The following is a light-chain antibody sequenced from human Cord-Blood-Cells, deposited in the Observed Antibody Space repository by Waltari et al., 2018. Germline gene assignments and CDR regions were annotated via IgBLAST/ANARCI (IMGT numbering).Light chain of an antibody. CDR2: KAS. CDR1: QSISSW. Sequence: DIQMTQSPSTLSASVGDRVTITCRASQSISSWLAWYQQKPGKAPKPLIYKASSLESGVPSRFSGRGSGTEFTLTISSLQPDDFATYYCQQYNSDSWTFGQGTKVEIK. CDR3: QQYNSDSWT. V-gene: IGKV1-5*03. J-gene: IGKJ1*01.